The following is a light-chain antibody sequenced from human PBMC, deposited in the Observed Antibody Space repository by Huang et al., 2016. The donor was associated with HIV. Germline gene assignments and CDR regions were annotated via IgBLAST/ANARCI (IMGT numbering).Light chain of an antibody. CDR1: QSVFHSFNNKNY. J-gene: IGKJ1*01. V-gene: IGKV4-1*01. CDR3: HQYYSSPQT. CDR2: WSS. Sequence: DIVVTQSPGSLALSVGERAAINCTSSQSVFHSFNNKNYLSWYQLKPGQSPRLLIYWSSTREAGVPDRFRGSGSGTDFTLTITSLQAEDVAVYYCHQYYSSPQTFGQGTKVEV.